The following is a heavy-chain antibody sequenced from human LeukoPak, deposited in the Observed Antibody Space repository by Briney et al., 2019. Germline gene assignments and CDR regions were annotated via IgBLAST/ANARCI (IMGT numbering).Heavy chain of an antibody. CDR3: GKEGGA. V-gene: IGHV3-23*01. D-gene: IGHD3-16*01. CDR1: GFRFSDFA. Sequence: GGSLRLSCAASGFRFSDFAMTWVRQAPGKGPGWVSAIGDRGTSTYYADSLGGRFTISRDNSKDMLYLQMNSLKVEDTATYYCGKEGGAWGQGTKVTVS. CDR2: IGDRGTST. J-gene: IGHJ5*02.